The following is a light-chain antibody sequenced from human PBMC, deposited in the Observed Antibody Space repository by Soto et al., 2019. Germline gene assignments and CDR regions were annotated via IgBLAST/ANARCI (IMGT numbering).Light chain of an antibody. Sequence: DIQMTQSPSSLSASVGDRVTITCRASQSIRSYLNWYQQKPGKAPKLLIYAASSLQSGVPSRFSGSGSGTDFTLTVSSLQPEDFATYYCQQSDSTPYTFGQGTKLEIK. CDR3: QQSDSTPYT. V-gene: IGKV1-39*01. J-gene: IGKJ2*01. CDR2: AAS. CDR1: QSIRSY.